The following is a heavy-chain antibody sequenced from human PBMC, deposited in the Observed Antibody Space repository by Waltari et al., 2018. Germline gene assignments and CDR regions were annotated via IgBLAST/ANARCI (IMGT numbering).Heavy chain of an antibody. Sequence: LQLQESGPGLVKPSETLSLTCTVSGDSISSNTYSWAWVRQPPGAGLEWIATISYGGSTYYKPSLKSRVTISIDTSKNHYSLVLTSVTAADTAVYYCARRSRDSSGHFYSDYWGQGTLVAVSS. CDR1: GDSISSNTYS. J-gene: IGHJ4*02. V-gene: IGHV4-39*02. CDR3: ARRSRDSSGHFYSDY. D-gene: IGHD3-22*01. CDR2: ISYGGST.